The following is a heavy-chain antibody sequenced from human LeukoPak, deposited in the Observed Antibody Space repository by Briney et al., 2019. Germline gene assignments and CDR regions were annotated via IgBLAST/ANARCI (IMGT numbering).Heavy chain of an antibody. V-gene: IGHV4-61*02. CDR1: GDSITNDNHY. D-gene: IGHD6-19*01. CDR2: ISATGNT. Sequence: SQTLSLTCTVSGDSITNDNHYWSWIRQPAGKGLEWIGRISATGNTNYNPSLKSRVTISADTSKNQFSLRLSSVTAADTAVYYCTRKQWVEYYFDSWGREPWSPSPQ. J-gene: IGHJ4*02. CDR3: TRKQWVEYYFDS.